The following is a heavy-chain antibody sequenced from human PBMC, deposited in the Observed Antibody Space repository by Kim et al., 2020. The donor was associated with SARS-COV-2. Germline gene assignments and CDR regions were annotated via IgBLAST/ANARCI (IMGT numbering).Heavy chain of an antibody. CDR3: AKEKGLNWFDP. D-gene: IGHD3-16*01. J-gene: IGHJ5*02. CDR2: I. V-gene: IGHV3-9*01. Sequence: IGYADSVKGRFTISRDNAKNSLYLQMNSLRAEDTALYYCAKEKGLNWFDPWGQGTLVTVSS.